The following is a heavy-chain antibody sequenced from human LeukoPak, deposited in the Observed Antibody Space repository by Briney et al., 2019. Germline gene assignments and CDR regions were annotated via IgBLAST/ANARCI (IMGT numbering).Heavy chain of an antibody. CDR3: ARLPFIYYDSDGGNYFDY. Sequence: GESLKISCKGSGYSFTNYWIGWVRQMPGKGLEWMGIIYPGDSDTKYSPSFQGQVTISADKSISTAYLQWSSLKASDTAMYYCARLPFIYYDSDGGNYFDYWGQGTLVTVSS. J-gene: IGHJ4*02. D-gene: IGHD3-22*01. CDR2: IYPGDSDT. V-gene: IGHV5-51*01. CDR1: GYSFTNYW.